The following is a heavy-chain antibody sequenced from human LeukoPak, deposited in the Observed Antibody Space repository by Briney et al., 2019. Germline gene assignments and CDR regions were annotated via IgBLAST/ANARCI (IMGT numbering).Heavy chain of an antibody. V-gene: IGHV4-61*01. CDR2: IYYSGST. CDR1: GGSVSSGSYY. CDR3: ARNGAAGAWFWFDP. J-gene: IGHJ5*02. D-gene: IGHD4/OR15-4a*01. Sequence: PSETLSLTCTVSGGSVSSGSYYWSWIRQPPGKGLEWIGYIYYSGSTNYNPSLKSRVTISVDTSKNQFSLRLSSVTAADTAVYHCARNGAAGAWFWFDPWGQGTLVTVSS.